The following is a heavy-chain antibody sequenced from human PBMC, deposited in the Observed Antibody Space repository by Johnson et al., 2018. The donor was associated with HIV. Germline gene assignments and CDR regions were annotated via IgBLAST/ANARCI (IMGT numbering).Heavy chain of an antibody. CDR1: GFTFSSYG. CDR3: AKDLERSPGTARAVGGSFDI. CDR2: ISYDGSNK. V-gene: IGHV3-30*18. Sequence: QVQLVESGGGVVQPGRSLRLSCAASGFTFSSYGMHWVRQAPGKGLEWVAVISYDGSNKYYADSVKGRFTISRDNSKNTVYLQMNSLRAEDTAVYYCAKDLERSPGTARAVGGSFDIWGQGTMVTVSS. D-gene: IGHD6-19*01. J-gene: IGHJ3*02.